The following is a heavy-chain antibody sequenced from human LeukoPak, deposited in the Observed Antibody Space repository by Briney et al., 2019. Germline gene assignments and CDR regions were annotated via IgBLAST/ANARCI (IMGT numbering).Heavy chain of an antibody. J-gene: IGHJ4*02. CDR3: AKPGMPYYDSSGYLFDY. CDR1: GFTFSSYA. Sequence: GGSLRLSCAASGFTFSSYAMSWVRQAPGKGLEWVSAISGSGGSTYYADSVKGRLTISRDNSKNTLYLQMNSLRAEDTAVYYCAKPGMPYYDSSGYLFDYWGQGTLVTVSS. V-gene: IGHV3-23*01. CDR2: ISGSGGST. D-gene: IGHD3-22*01.